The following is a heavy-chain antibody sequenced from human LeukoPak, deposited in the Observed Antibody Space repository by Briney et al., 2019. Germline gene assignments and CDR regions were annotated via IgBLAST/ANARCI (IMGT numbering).Heavy chain of an antibody. D-gene: IGHD3-10*01. Sequence: PGGSLRLSCAASGFTFSSYWMSWVRQAPGKGLEWVANIKQDGSEKYYVDSVKGRFTISRDNAKNSLYLQMNSLRAEDTTVYYCARDMTGYGSGSYYKRVYFDYWGQGTLVTVSS. CDR2: IKQDGSEK. V-gene: IGHV3-7*01. CDR3: ARDMTGYGSGSYYKRVYFDY. J-gene: IGHJ4*02. CDR1: GFTFSSYW.